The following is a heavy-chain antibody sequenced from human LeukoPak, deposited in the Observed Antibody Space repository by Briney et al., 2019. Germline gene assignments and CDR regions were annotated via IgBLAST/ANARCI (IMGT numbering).Heavy chain of an antibody. D-gene: IGHD2-15*01. J-gene: IGHJ6*02. CDR1: GGTFSSYA. V-gene: IGHV1-69*04. CDR3: ADSSRYCSGGSCYSAGYGMDV. CDR2: IIPILGIA. Sequence: SVKVSCKASGGTFSSYAISWVRQAPGQRLEWMGRIIPILGIANYAQKFQGRVTITADKSTSTAYMELSSLRSEDTAVYYCADSSRYCSGGSCYSAGYGMDVWGQGTTVTVSS.